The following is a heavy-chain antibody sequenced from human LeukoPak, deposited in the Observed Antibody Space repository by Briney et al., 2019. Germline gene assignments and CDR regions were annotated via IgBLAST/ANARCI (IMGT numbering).Heavy chain of an antibody. Sequence: ASVKVSCNASGYTFTNYAINWVRQAPGQGLEWMGWINTYTGNPTYAQGFTGRFVFSLDASVTTASLQINSLKAEDTAVYYCAREYCSGASCSFDYWGQGTLVTVSS. CDR1: GYTFTNYA. CDR2: INTYTGNP. CDR3: AREYCSGASCSFDY. D-gene: IGHD2-15*01. V-gene: IGHV7-4-1*02. J-gene: IGHJ4*02.